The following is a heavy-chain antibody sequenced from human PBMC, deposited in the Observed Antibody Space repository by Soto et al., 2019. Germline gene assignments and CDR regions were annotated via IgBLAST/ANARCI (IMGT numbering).Heavy chain of an antibody. CDR3: ARHLYGSGSYQDNRFDP. J-gene: IGHJ5*02. Sequence: SETLSLTCTVSGGSISSSSYYWGWIRQPPGKGLEWIGSIYYSGSTYYNPSLKSRVTISVDTPKNQFSLKLSSVTAADTAVYYCARHLYGSGSYQDNRFDPWGQGTLVTVSS. D-gene: IGHD3-10*01. V-gene: IGHV4-39*01. CDR1: GGSISSSSYY. CDR2: IYYSGST.